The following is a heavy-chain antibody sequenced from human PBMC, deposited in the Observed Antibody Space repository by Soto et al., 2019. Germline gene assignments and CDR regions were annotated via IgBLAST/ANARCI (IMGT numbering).Heavy chain of an antibody. D-gene: IGHD6-13*01. J-gene: IGHJ4*02. CDR3: ARATLAAAGYFDY. Sequence: ETLSLTCTVSGGSISSSSYYWGWIRQPPGKGLEWIGSIYYSGSTYYNPSLKSRVTISVDTFKNQFSLKLSSVTAADTAVYYCARATLAAAGYFDYWGQGTLVTVSS. CDR2: IYYSGST. V-gene: IGHV4-39*07. CDR1: GGSISSSSYY.